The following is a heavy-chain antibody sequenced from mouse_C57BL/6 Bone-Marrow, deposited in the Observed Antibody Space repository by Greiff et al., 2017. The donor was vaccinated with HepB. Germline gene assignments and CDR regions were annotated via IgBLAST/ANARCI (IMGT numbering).Heavy chain of an antibody. Sequence: QVQLQQPGAELVKPGASVKLSCKASGYTFTSYWMPWVKQRPGQGLEWIGEIDPSDSYTNYNQKFKGKATLTVDTSSSTAYMQLSSLTSEDSAVYYCARGARYWGQGTTLTVSS. CDR2: IDPSDSYT. V-gene: IGHV1-50*01. CDR3: ARGARY. J-gene: IGHJ2*01. CDR1: GYTFTSYW. D-gene: IGHD3-1*01.